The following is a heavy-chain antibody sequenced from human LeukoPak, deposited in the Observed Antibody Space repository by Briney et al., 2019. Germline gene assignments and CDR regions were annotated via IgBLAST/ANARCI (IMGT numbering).Heavy chain of an antibody. CDR1: GYTFTSYD. D-gene: IGHD3-22*01. Sequence: ASVKVSCKASGYTFTSYDINWVRQATGQGLEWMGWMNPNSGNTVYAQKFQGRVTMTRNTSISTAYMDLSSLRSGDTAVHYCARGYIYSRGYYFDYWGQGTLVTVSS. V-gene: IGHV1-8*01. J-gene: IGHJ4*02. CDR3: ARGYIYSRGYYFDY. CDR2: MNPNSGNT.